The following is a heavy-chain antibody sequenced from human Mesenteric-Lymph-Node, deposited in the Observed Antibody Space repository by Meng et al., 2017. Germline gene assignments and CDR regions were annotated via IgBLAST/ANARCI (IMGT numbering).Heavy chain of an antibody. J-gene: IGHJ6*02. Sequence: GESLKISCAASGFTFSSYAMSWVRQAPGKGLEWVSSISGRGGGTYYADSVKGRFTISRDNAKNSLYLQMNSLRAEDTAVYYCARSTAAGTLYYYYGMDVWGQGTTVTVSS. D-gene: IGHD6-13*01. CDR2: ISGRGGGT. V-gene: IGHV3-23*01. CDR3: ARSTAAGTLYYYYGMDV. CDR1: GFTFSSYA.